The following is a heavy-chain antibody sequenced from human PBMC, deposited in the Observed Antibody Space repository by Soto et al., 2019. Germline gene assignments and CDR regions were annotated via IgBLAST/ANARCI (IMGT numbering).Heavy chain of an antibody. CDR1: GFTFSSYA. CDR3: AKGADRFGAPYYYYYGMDV. J-gene: IGHJ6*02. CDR2: ISGSGGST. D-gene: IGHD3-10*01. V-gene: IGHV3-23*01. Sequence: GGSLRLSCAASGFTFSSYAMSWVRQAPGKGLEWVSAISGSGGSTYYADSVKGRFTISRDNSKNTLYLQMNSLRAEDTAVYYCAKGADRFGAPYYYYYGMDVWGQGTTVTVSS.